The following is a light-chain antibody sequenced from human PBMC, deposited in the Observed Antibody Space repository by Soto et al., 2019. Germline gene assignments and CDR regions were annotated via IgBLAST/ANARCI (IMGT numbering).Light chain of an antibody. V-gene: IGKV3-11*01. CDR3: QQRSNWPPIT. CDR1: QSVHNY. CDR2: GAS. J-gene: IGKJ5*01. Sequence: DIVLRQSQDTLSLSPGDRAALSCKASQSVHNYLAWYQQKPGQAPRLLIYGASTRAAGIPARFSGSGSGTDFTLTISSLEPEDFAFYYCQQRSNWPPITFGQGTLLEIK.